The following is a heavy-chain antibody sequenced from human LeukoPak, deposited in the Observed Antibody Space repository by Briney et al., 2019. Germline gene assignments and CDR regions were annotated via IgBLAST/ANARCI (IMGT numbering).Heavy chain of an antibody. CDR2: TYYRSKWYN. V-gene: IGHV6-1*01. Sequence: SQTLSLTCAISGDSVSSNSAAWNWIRQSPSRGLEWLGRTYYRSKWYNDYAVSVKSRITINPDTSKNQFSLQLNSVTPEDTAVYYCARDRLDYYGSGSPDAFDIWGQGTMVTVSS. CDR1: GDSVSSNSAA. J-gene: IGHJ3*02. CDR3: ARDRLDYYGSGSPDAFDI. D-gene: IGHD3-10*01.